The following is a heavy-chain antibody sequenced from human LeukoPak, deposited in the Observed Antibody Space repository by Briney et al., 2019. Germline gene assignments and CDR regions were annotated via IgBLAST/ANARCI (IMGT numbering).Heavy chain of an antibody. J-gene: IGHJ6*03. CDR1: GGSFSGYY. Sequence: SETLSLTCAVYGGSFSGYYWSWIRQPPGKGLEWIGEINHSGSTNYNPSLKSRVTISVDTSKNQFSLKLSSVTAADTAVYYCARRLVWFRTGYYMDVWGKGTTVTISS. CDR3: ARRLVWFRTGYYMDV. CDR2: INHSGST. D-gene: IGHD3-10*01. V-gene: IGHV4-34*01.